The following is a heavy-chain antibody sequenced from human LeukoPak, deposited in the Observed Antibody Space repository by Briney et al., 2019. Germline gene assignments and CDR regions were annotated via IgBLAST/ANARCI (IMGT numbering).Heavy chain of an antibody. J-gene: IGHJ4*02. CDR2: INPDGSNT. CDR3: AKDLHYGSADY. D-gene: IGHD3-10*01. CDR1: GFTFSSYA. V-gene: IGHV3-74*01. Sequence: GGSLRLSCAASGFTFSSYAMNWVRQDPGKGLVWVSYINPDGSNTSYADSVKGRFTISRDNAKNALYLQMNSLRAEDTAVYYCAKDLHYGSADYWGQGTLVTVSS.